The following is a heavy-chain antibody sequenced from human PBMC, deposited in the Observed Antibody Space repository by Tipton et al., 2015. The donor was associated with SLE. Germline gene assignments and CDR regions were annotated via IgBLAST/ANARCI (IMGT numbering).Heavy chain of an antibody. CDR3: ARRGGIAVAD. J-gene: IGHJ4*02. CDR1: GDSINSYY. CDR2: IYYSGST. Sequence: TLSLTCTVSGDSINSYYWSWIRQPPGKGLEWIGYIYYSGSTNYNPSLKSRVTISVDTSKNQFSLKLSSVTAADTAVYYCARRGGIAVADWGQGTLVTVSS. V-gene: IGHV4-59*12. D-gene: IGHD6-19*01.